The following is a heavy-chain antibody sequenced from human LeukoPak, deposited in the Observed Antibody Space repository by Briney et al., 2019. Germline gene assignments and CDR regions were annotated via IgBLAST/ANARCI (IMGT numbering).Heavy chain of an antibody. D-gene: IGHD4-17*01. CDR2: IDPTDSYT. V-gene: IGHV5-10-1*01. CDR3: ARQLRVGTVQGFDP. J-gene: IGHJ5*02. CDR1: GYSFTSYW. Sequence: GESLKISCKGSGYSFTSYWISWVRQMPGKGLEWMGRIDPTDSYTNYRPSFQGHVPISADKSISTVYLHWSSLKASDTAMYYCARQLRVGTVQGFDPWGQGTLVTVSS.